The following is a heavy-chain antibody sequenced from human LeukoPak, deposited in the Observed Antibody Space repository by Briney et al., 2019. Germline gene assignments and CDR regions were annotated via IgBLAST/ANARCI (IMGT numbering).Heavy chain of an antibody. Sequence: SETLSLTCSVSGGSVNTYYWSWIRQPPGKGLEWIGYIYTSGSTNYNPSLKSRVTISVDTSKNQFSLKLSSVTAADTAVYYCAGGDIVVDQTCFDYWGQGTLVTVSS. CDR1: GGSVNTYY. V-gene: IGHV4-4*09. J-gene: IGHJ4*02. CDR3: AGGDIVVDQTCFDY. CDR2: IYTSGST. D-gene: IGHD2-2*01.